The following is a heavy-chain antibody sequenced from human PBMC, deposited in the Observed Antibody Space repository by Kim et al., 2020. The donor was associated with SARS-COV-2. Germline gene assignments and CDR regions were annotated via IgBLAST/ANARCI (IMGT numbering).Heavy chain of an antibody. Sequence: SETLSLSCSVSGSVSGGSIHSAYWSWVRQSPDKGLEWIACVYFGGTTNYNPSLRSRATISLDRSRSQFSLTLTSVTAADTAVYYCARHLSGAGTAYNLGCWGEGIPVTVSS. V-gene: IGHV4-59*08. D-gene: IGHD3-10*01. CDR2: VYFGGTT. CDR1: GGSIHSAY. CDR3: ARHLSGAGTAYNLGC. J-gene: IGHJ4*02.